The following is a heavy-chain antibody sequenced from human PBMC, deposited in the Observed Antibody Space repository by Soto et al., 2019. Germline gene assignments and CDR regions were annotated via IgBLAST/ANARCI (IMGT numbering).Heavy chain of an antibody. CDR1: GCSISSSSYY. J-gene: IGHJ5*02. Sequence: SETLSLTCTFSGCSISSSSYYWGWIRQPPGKGLEWIGSIYYSGSTYYNPSLKSRVTISVDTSKNQFSLKLSSVTAADTAVYYCARDQLEGNWFDPWGQGTLVTVSS. D-gene: IGHD1-1*01. V-gene: IGHV4-39*02. CDR2: IYYSGST. CDR3: ARDQLEGNWFDP.